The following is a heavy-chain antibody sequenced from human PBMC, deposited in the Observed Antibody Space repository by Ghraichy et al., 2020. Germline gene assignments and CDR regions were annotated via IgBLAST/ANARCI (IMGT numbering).Heavy chain of an antibody. CDR2: TYYRSKWYN. CDR3: ARALHSERDAFDI. D-gene: IGHD6-13*01. J-gene: IGHJ3*02. Sequence: SETRSLTCAISGDSVSSNSVTWNWIRQSPSRGLEWLGRTYYRSKWYNDYAVSVKGRITINPDTSKNQFSLQLNSVTPEDTAVFYCARALHSERDAFDIWGQGTVVTVSS. V-gene: IGHV6-1*01. CDR1: GDSVSSNSVT.